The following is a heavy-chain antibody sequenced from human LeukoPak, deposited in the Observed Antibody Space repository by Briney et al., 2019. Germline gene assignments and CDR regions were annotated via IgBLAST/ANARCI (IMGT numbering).Heavy chain of an antibody. V-gene: IGHV1-69*05. CDR2: IIPIFGTA. CDR1: GGTFSSYA. CDR3: GRGKGYDFWSGYYLDY. J-gene: IGHJ4*02. Sequence: SVKVSCKASGGTFSSYAISWVRQAPGQGLEWMGGIIPIFGTANYAQKFQGRVTITTDESTSTAYMELSSLRSEDTAVYYCGRGKGYDFWSGYYLDYWGQGTLVTVSS. D-gene: IGHD3-3*01.